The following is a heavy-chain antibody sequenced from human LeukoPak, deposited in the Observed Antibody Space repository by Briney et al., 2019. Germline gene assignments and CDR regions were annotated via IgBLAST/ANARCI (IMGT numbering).Heavy chain of an antibody. CDR1: GGSISSYY. CDR2: IYYSGST. V-gene: IGHV4-59*01. Sequence: PSETLSLTCTVSGGSISSYYWSWIRQPPGKGLEWIGYIYYSGSTNHNPSLKSRVTISVDTSKNQFSLKLSSVTAADTAVYYCASSPYYYDSSGVNWGQGTLVTVSS. D-gene: IGHD3-22*01. J-gene: IGHJ4*02. CDR3: ASSPYYYDSSGVN.